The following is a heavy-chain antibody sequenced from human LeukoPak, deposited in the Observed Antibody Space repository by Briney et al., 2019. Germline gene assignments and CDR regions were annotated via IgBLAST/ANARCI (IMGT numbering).Heavy chain of an antibody. CDR1: GFTFIDYD. D-gene: IGHD6-19*01. J-gene: IGHJ4*02. V-gene: IGHV3-13*01. Sequence: GGSLRLSCAASGFTFIDYDMHWVRQVIGKGLEWVSAIGIRGDTHYSGSVKGRFTISRENAESSLYLQMNRLRAEDTAVYYCARGGIQVSGIDEFDYWGQGTLVTVSS. CDR3: ARGGIQVSGIDEFDY. CDR2: IGIRGDT.